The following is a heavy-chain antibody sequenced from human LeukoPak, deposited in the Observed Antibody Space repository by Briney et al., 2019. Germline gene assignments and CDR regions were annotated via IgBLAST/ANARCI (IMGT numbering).Heavy chain of an antibody. J-gene: IGHJ1*01. CDR2: ISGYSGKT. V-gene: IGHV1-18*01. CDR3: ARDDYGAYVSYFQH. D-gene: IGHD4-17*01. CDR1: GYTFTNYG. Sequence: ASVNVSCKASGYTFTNYGISWVRQAPGQGPEWMGWISGYSGKTNFAQKFQGRVTMTTDTSTSTAYMELRSLRSDDTAVYYCARDDYGAYVSYFQHWGQGTLVIVSS.